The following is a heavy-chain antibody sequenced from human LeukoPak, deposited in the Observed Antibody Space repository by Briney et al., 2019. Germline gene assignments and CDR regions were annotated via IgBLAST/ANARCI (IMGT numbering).Heavy chain of an antibody. CDR1: GFTFSSYW. J-gene: IGHJ5*02. CDR2: INSDGSST. CDR3: ARDRSVGATS. V-gene: IGHV3-74*01. Sequence: GGSLRLSCAASGFTFSSYWMHWVRQAPGKGQVWVSRINSDGSSTSYADSVKGRFTISRDNAKNTLYLQMNSLRAEDTAVYYCARDRSVGATSWGQGTLVTVSS. D-gene: IGHD1-26*01.